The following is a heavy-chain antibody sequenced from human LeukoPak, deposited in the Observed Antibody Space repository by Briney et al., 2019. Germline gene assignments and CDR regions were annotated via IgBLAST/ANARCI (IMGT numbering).Heavy chain of an antibody. CDR1: GYSISSGYY. J-gene: IGHJ4*02. CDR3: ARDPHHDEYGDEGFDY. V-gene: IGHV4-38-2*02. D-gene: IGHD4-17*01. Sequence: SETLSLTCTVSGYSISSGYYWGWIRPPPGKGLEWIGSIYHSGSTYYNPSLKSRVTISVDTSKNQFSLKLSSVTAADTAVYYCARDPHHDEYGDEGFDYWGQGTLVTVSS. CDR2: IYHSGST.